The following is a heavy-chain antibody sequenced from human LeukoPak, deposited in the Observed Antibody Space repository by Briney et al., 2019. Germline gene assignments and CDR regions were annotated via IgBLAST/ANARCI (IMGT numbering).Heavy chain of an antibody. V-gene: IGHV3-30*02. CDR3: AKGPLGDIVLMVYAPPFDY. CDR1: GFTFSSYG. CDR2: IRYDGSNK. J-gene: IGHJ4*02. D-gene: IGHD2-8*01. Sequence: GGSLRLSCAASGFTFSSYGMHWVRQAPGKGLEWVAFIRYDGSNKYYADSVKGRFTISRDNSKNTLYLQMSSLRAEDTAVYYCAKGPLGDIVLMVYAPPFDYWGQGTLVTVSS.